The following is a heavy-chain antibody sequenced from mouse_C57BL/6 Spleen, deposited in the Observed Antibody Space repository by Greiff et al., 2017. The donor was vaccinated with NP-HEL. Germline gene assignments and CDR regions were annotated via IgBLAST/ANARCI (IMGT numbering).Heavy chain of an antibody. CDR1: GFNIKDYY. J-gene: IGHJ3*01. CDR3: TTGQLRLRFAY. D-gene: IGHD3-2*02. Sequence: EVQLQQSGAELVRPGASVKLSCTASGFNIKDYYMHWVKQRPEQGLEWIGRIDPEDGDTEYAPKFQGKATMTADTSSNTAYLQLSSLTSEDTAVYYCTTGQLRLRFAYWGQGTLVTVSA. V-gene: IGHV14-1*01. CDR2: IDPEDGDT.